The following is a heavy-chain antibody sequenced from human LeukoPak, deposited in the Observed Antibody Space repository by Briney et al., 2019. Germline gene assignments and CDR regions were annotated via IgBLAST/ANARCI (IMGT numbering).Heavy chain of an antibody. CDR1: GFTFSSYA. V-gene: IGHV3-23*01. J-gene: IGHJ3*02. Sequence: GGSLRLSCAASGFTFSSYAMSWVRQAPGKGLEWVSAISGSGGSTYYADSVKGRFTISRDNSKNTLYLQMNSLRAEDTAVYYCAKRHWDIVVVPAAISWIPDAFDIWGQGTMVTVSS. CDR3: AKRHWDIVVVPAAISWIPDAFDI. CDR2: ISGSGGST. D-gene: IGHD2-2*02.